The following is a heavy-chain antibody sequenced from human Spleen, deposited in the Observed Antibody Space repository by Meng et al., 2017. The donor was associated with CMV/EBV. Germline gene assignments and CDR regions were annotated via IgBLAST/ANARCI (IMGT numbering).Heavy chain of an antibody. CDR1: GFTFSSFG. D-gene: IGHD2-15*01. V-gene: IGHV3-33*01. Sequence: GESLKISCVASGFTFSSFGMHWVRQAPGKGLEWVALIWYDGSKAYYTDSVKGRFTISRDNAKNSLYLQLNSLRAEDTAVYYCARDMEGAANYWGQGTLVTVSS. CDR2: IWYDGSKA. J-gene: IGHJ4*02. CDR3: ARDMEGAANY.